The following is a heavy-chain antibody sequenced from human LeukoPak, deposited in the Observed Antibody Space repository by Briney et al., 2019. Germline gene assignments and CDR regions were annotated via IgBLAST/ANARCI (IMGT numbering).Heavy chain of an antibody. V-gene: IGHV1-2*02. Sequence: GASVKVSCKASGYTFTGYYVHWVRQAPGQGLEWMGWINPNSGDTHYAQKFQGRVTMARDTSISTAYMELSRLRSDDTAVYYCARDKGRRYPNSRSNFGDYWGQGTLVTVSS. J-gene: IGHJ4*02. CDR2: INPNSGDT. CDR3: ARDKGRRYPNSRSNFGDY. D-gene: IGHD1-20*01. CDR1: GYTFTGYY.